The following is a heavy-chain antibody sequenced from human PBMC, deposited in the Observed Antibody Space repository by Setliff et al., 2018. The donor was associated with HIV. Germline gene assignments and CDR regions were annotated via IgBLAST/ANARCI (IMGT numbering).Heavy chain of an antibody. CDR1: GYMFIAYG. J-gene: IGHJ4*02. V-gene: IGHV1-18*01. CDR2: IGPYNDRT. D-gene: IGHD3-22*01. CDR3: ARAVGGSNYFDYSGYQDF. Sequence: ASVKVSCKTSGYMFIAYGMSWVRRAPGQGLEWMGWIGPYNDRTEYAQEFQGRVSLTIDTSASTAYMEVNSLRSEDTAVYYCARAVGGSNYFDYSGYQDFWGQGTRVTVSS.